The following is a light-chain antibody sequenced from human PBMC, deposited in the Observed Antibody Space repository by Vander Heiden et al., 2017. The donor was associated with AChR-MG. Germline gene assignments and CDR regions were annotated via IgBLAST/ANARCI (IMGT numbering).Light chain of an antibody. V-gene: IGLV1-44*01. Sequence: QSVLTQPPSPSGTPGQRVTISCSGSSPNIGTNTVNWYQQIPGTAPKLLIYSNNQRPSGVPDRFSGSKSGTSASLAISGLQSEDEADYYCAAWDDSLNGYVFGTGTQVPVL. CDR1: SPNIGTNT. CDR2: SNN. J-gene: IGLJ1*01. CDR3: AAWDDSLNGYV.